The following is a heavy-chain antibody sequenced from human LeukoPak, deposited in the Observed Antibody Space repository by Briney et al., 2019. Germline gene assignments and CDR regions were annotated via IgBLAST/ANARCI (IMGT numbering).Heavy chain of an antibody. D-gene: IGHD3-22*01. J-gene: IGHJ5*02. CDR1: GGTFSSYA. Sequence: SVKVSCKASGGTFSSYAISWVRQAPGQGLEWVGRIIPILGIANYAPKFQGRGTITADKSTSTAYMEVSSLRSEDTAVYYCARDGGSGYATSANWFDPWGQGTLVTVSS. V-gene: IGHV1-69*04. CDR3: ARDGGSGYATSANWFDP. CDR2: IIPILGIA.